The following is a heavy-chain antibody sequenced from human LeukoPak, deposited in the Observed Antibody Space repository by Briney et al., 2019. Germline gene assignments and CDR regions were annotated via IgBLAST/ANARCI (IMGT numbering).Heavy chain of an antibody. Sequence: ASVNVSCTASGGTFSSYAISWVRQAPGQGLEWMGGIIPIFGTANYAQKFQGRVTITADESTSTAYMELSSLRSEDTAVYYCALGGVGATTSPYYYGMDVWGQGTTVTVSS. V-gene: IGHV1-69*13. CDR2: IIPIFGTA. CDR1: GGTFSSYA. D-gene: IGHD1-26*01. CDR3: ALGGVGATTSPYYYGMDV. J-gene: IGHJ6*02.